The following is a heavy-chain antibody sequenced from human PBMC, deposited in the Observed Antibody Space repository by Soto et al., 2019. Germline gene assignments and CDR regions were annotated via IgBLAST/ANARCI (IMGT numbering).Heavy chain of an antibody. D-gene: IGHD2-15*01. J-gene: IGHJ4*02. CDR3: ARADCSGGSCYGPLFDY. V-gene: IGHV1-3*01. CDR2: INAGNGNK. Sequence: QVQLVQSGAEVKKPGASVKVSCKASGYTFTSYAMHWVRQAPGQRLEWMGWINAGNGNKKYSQKFQGRVTITRDTSASTAYMERSSLRSEDTAVYYCARADCSGGSCYGPLFDYWGQGTLVTVSS. CDR1: GYTFTSYA.